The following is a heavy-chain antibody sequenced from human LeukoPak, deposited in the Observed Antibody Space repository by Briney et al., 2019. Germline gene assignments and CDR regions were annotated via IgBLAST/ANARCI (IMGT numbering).Heavy chain of an antibody. CDR2: IYYSGST. Sequence: SETLSLTCTVSGGSVSSGSYYWSWIRQPPGKGLEWIGYIYYSGSTNYNPSLKSRVTISVDTSKNQFSLKLSSVTAADTAVYYCARDNWARNDAFDIWGQGTMVTVSS. CDR3: ARDNWARNDAFDI. CDR1: GGSVSSGSYY. D-gene: IGHD1-14*01. J-gene: IGHJ3*02. V-gene: IGHV4-61*01.